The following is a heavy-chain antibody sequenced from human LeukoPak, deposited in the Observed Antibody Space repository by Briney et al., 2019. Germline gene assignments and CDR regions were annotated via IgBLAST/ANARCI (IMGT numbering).Heavy chain of an antibody. D-gene: IGHD4-11*01. Sequence: SVKVSCKASRGTFSSYAISWVRQAPGQGVEWLEGIIPIFSTANYAQKFQGRVTITTHESTSTAYMELSSLRSEDTAVYYCAFSKGAFDIWGQGTMVTVSS. CDR2: IIPIFSTA. CDR1: RGTFSSYA. J-gene: IGHJ3*02. CDR3: AFSKGAFDI. V-gene: IGHV1-69*05.